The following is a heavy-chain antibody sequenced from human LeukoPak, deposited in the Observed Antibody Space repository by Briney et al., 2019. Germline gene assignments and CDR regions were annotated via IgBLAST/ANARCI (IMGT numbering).Heavy chain of an antibody. CDR2: INPSGGTT. V-gene: IGHV1-46*01. D-gene: IGHD6-13*01. CDR3: ARKEYSSSWYGFDY. J-gene: IGHJ4*02. CDR1: GYTFTSYS. Sequence: ASVKVSCKASGYTFTSYSIHWVRQAPGQGLEWMGIINPSGGTTTYTQKFQGRVTMTRDMSTSTVYMELSSLRSEDTGVYYCARKEYSSSWYGFDYWGQGTLVTVSS.